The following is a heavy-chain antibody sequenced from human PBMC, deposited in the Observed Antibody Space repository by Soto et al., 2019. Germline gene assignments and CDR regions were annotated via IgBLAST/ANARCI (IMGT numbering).Heavy chain of an antibody. D-gene: IGHD3-10*01. CDR1: GFSLSTDGVG. J-gene: IGHJ4*02. V-gene: IGHV2-5*02. Sequence: QITLKESGPTLVKPTQTLTLTCTFSGFSLSTDGVGVGWIRQPPGKALEWLALIYWDDDKRYSPSLKSRLTITKDTSKNQVVLTMTNMDPVDTATYYCAHSFHYGSGNYATYYFDYWGQGTLVTVSS. CDR2: IYWDDDK. CDR3: AHSFHYGSGNYATYYFDY.